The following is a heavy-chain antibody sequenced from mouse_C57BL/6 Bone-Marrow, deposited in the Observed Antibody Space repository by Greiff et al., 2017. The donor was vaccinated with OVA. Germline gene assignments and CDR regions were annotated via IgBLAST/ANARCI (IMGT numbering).Heavy chain of an antibody. Sequence: EVKVVESEGGLVQPGSSMKLSCTASGFTFSDYYMAWVRQVPEKGLEWVANINYDGSSTYYLDSLKSRFIISRDNAKNILYLQMSSLKSEDTATYYCARVGSITTVVADAMDYWGQGTSVTVSS. CDR2: INYDGSST. J-gene: IGHJ4*01. V-gene: IGHV5-16*01. CDR3: ARVGSITTVVADAMDY. D-gene: IGHD1-1*01. CDR1: GFTFSDYY.